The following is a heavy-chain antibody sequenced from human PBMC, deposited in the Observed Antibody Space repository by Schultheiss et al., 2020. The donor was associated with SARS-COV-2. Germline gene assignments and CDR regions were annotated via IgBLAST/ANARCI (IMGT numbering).Heavy chain of an antibody. CDR3: ARGGSYWGHDAFDI. J-gene: IGHJ3*02. CDR1: GFTFSDYY. Sequence: GGSLRLSCAASGFTFSDYYMSWIRQAPGKGLEWVSYISSSSSTIFYADSVKGRFTISRDNAKNSLYLQMNSLRAEDTAVYYCARGGSYWGHDAFDIWGQGTMVTVSS. D-gene: IGHD1-26*01. V-gene: IGHV3-11*04. CDR2: ISSSSSTI.